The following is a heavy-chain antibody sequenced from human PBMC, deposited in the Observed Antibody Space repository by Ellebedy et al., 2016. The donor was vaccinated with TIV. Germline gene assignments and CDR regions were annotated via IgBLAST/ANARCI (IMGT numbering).Heavy chain of an antibody. CDR1: GGSISSYY. CDR3: ARHASGSYYGSFDY. Sequence: MPSETLSLTCTVSGGSISSYYWSWIRQPPGKGLEWIGYIYYSGSTNYNPSLKSRVTISVDTSKNQFSLKLSSVTAADTAVYYCARHASGSYYGSFDYWGQGTLVTVSS. V-gene: IGHV4-59*08. CDR2: IYYSGST. J-gene: IGHJ4*02. D-gene: IGHD1-26*01.